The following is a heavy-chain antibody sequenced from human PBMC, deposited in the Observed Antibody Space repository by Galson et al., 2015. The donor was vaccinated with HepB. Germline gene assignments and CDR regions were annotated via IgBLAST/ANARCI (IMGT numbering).Heavy chain of an antibody. J-gene: IGHJ5*02. CDR1: GDSVSSNSAA. D-gene: IGHD3-9*01. CDR2: TYYRSKWYN. V-gene: IGHV6-1*01. Sequence: CAISGDSVSSNSAAWNWIRQSPSRGLEWLGRTYYRSKWYNDYAVSVKSRITINPDTSKNQFSLQLNSVTPEDTAVYYCARDAGVNYHDILTGYYPWGQGTLVTVSS. CDR3: ARDAGVNYHDILTGYYP.